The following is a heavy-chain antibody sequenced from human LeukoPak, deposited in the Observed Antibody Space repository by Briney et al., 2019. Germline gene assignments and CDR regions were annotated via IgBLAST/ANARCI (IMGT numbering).Heavy chain of an antibody. CDR3: AKDRDIVATRGGAGGYYYYMDV. V-gene: IGHV3-23*01. J-gene: IGHJ6*03. CDR2: ISGSGGST. Sequence: PGGSLRLSCAASGFTFSSYGMSWVRQAPGKGLEWVSAISGSGGSTYYADSVKGRFTISRDNSKNTLYLQMNSLRAEDTAVYYCAKDRDIVATRGGAGGYYYYMDVWGKGTTVTISS. CDR1: GFTFSSYG. D-gene: IGHD5-12*01.